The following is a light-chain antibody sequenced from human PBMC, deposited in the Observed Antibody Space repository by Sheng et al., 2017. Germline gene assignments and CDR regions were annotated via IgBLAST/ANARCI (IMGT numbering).Light chain of an antibody. CDR1: QSVTRNY. J-gene: IGKJ1*01. V-gene: IGKV3-11*01. CDR3: QQRSNWPPT. CDR2: DAS. Sequence: EIVLTQSPGTLSLSPGERATLSCRTSQSVTRNYLAWHQQRPGQAPRLLIYDASNRATGIPARFSGSGSGTDFTLTISSLEPEDFAVYYCQQRSNWPPTFGQGTKVEIK.